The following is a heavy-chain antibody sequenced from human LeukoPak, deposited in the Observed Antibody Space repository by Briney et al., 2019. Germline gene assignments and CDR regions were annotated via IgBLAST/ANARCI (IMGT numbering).Heavy chain of an antibody. CDR3: ARDGVVVTGGGAFDI. J-gene: IGHJ3*02. V-gene: IGHV3-30*03. CDR1: GFTFSSYG. D-gene: IGHD2-21*02. CDR2: ISYDGSNK. Sequence: GGSLRLSCAASGFTFSSYGMHWVRQAPGKGLEWVAVISYDGSNKYYADSVKGRFTISRDNSKNTLYLQMNSLRAEDTAVYYCARDGVVVTGGGAFDIWGQGTMVTVSS.